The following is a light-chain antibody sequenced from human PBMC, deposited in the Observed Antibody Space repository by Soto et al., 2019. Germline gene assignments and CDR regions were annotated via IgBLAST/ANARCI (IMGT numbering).Light chain of an antibody. CDR3: SSYRSTTQGD. V-gene: IGLV2-14*01. CDR2: EVS. CDR1: SSDVDSYNY. Sequence: QSALTQPASVSGSPGQSITISCTGTSSDVDSYNYVSWYQQHPGKAPKLMIFEVSNRPSGISNRFSGSKSGNTASLTISGLQAEDEADYYCSSYRSTTQGDFGTGTKLTVL. J-gene: IGLJ1*01.